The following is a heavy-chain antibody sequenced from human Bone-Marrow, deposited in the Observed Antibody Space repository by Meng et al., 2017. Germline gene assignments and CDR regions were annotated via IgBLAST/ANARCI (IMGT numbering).Heavy chain of an antibody. Sequence: KLARSGSECKNPVASVKVSCNASGYTFYSYAMNWVRQAPGQGLEWMGWINTNTGNPTYAQGFTGRFVFSLDTSVSTAYLQISSLKAEDTAVYYCARDARGLLKDYWGQGTLVTVSS. CDR3: ARDARGLLKDY. D-gene: IGHD2/OR15-2a*01. CDR2: INTNTGNP. CDR1: GYTFYSYA. J-gene: IGHJ4*02. V-gene: IGHV7-4-1*02.